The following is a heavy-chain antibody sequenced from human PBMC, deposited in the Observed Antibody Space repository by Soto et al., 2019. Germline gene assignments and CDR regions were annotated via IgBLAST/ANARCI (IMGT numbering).Heavy chain of an antibody. Sequence: ASVKVSCKASGYTFTSYGISWVRQAPGQGLEWMGRISAYNGNTNYAQKLQGRVTMTPDTSTSTAYMELRSLRSDDTAVYYCARVTYYYYGMDVWGQGTTVTVSS. V-gene: IGHV1-18*01. J-gene: IGHJ6*02. CDR3: ARVTYYYYGMDV. CDR2: ISAYNGNT. CDR1: GYTFTSYG.